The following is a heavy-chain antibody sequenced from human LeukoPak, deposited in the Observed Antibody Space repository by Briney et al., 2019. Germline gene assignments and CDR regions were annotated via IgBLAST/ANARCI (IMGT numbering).Heavy chain of an antibody. V-gene: IGHV3-33*01. D-gene: IGHD2-21*01. J-gene: IGHJ6*02. Sequence: GGSLRLSCAASGFTFSSYGMHWVRQAPGKGLGWVAVIWYDGSIKYNGDSVRSRFTISRDNSKNTLYLQMNSPRAEDTAVYYCARHRASTFYYGMDVWGQGTTVTVSS. CDR2: IWYDGSIK. CDR3: ARHRASTFYYGMDV. CDR1: GFTFSSYG.